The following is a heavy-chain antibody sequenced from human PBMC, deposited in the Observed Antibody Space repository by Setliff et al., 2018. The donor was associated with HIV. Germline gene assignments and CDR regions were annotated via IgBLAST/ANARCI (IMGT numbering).Heavy chain of an antibody. Sequence: GGSLRLSCAASGFTFSSYGMHWVRQAPGKGLEWVAVIWYDGSNKYYADSVKGRFTISRDNSKNTLYLQMNSLRAEDTAVYYCAKHECSGGCYYYMDVWGKGIMVTVSS. D-gene: IGHD2-15*01. V-gene: IGHV3-30*02. CDR2: IWYDGSNK. J-gene: IGHJ6*03. CDR1: GFTFSSYG. CDR3: AKHECSGGCYYYMDV.